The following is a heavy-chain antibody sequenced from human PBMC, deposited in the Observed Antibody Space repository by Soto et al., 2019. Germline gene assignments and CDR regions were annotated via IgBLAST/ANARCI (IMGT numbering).Heavy chain of an antibody. V-gene: IGHV1-2*02. D-gene: IGHD5-18*01. CDR2: MHPKSGGA. J-gene: IGHJ3*02. CDR3: TRENIENSDGLYDAFDI. Sequence: GASVKVSCKTSGYTFTDYYTHWVRQAPGQGLEWMGWMHPKSGGAYFAQKFQGRVTLTRDTSIGTAYIEVNSLTSDDTAVYFCTRENIENSDGLYDAFDIWGQGTTVTVPS. CDR1: GYTFTDYY.